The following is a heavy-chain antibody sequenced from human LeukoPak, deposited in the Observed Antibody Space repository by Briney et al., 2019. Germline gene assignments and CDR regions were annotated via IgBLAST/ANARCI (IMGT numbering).Heavy chain of an antibody. CDR1: GGFISSSSYY. CDR3: ARRRYYDSTGYLE. V-gene: IGHV4-39*01. D-gene: IGHD3-22*01. J-gene: IGHJ1*01. Sequence: SETLSLTCTISGGFISSSSYYWGWIRQPPGKGLEWIGDIYYSGSTYYNPALNSRVSMSIDTSKKQFSLELRSVAAADTALYYCARRRYYDSTGYLEWGQGTLVTVTS. CDR2: IYYSGST.